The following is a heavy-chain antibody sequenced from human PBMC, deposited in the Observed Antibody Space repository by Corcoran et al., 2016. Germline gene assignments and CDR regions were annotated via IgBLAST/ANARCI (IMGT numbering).Heavy chain of an antibody. CDR1: GFTFSSYS. CDR3: ATSLYYGDLYYFDD. J-gene: IGHJ4*01. V-gene: IGHV3-48*04. Sequence: EVQLVESGGGLVQPGGSLRLSCAASGFTFSSYSMNWVRQAPGKGLEWVSYISSSSRTIYYADSVKGPFTISRDNAKNSLYLQMNSLRAEDPAVYYCATSLYYGDLYYFDDWCHGTLVTVYS. D-gene: IGHD4-17*01. CDR2: ISSSSRTI.